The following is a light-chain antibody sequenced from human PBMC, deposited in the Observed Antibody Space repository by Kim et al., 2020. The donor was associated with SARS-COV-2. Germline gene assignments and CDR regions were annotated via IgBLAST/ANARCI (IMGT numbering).Light chain of an antibody. Sequence: ASVGDRVTIAGRASQGISNYLAWYQQKPGKAPKLLIYGASTLQSGVPSRFSGSGSGTDFTLAISSLQPEDVATYYCQQYYSAPYTFGQGTKLEI. CDR2: GAS. V-gene: IGKV1-27*01. J-gene: IGKJ2*01. CDR3: QQYYSAPYT. CDR1: QGISNY.